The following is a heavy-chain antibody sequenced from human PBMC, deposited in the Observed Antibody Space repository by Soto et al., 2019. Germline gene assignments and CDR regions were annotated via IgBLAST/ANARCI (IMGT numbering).Heavy chain of an antibody. CDR2: ISSSGSTI. D-gene: IGHD2-15*01. CDR1: GLPCISYE. Sequence: GPLRLYSAAPGLPCISYEMNWVRQAPGKGLESVSYISSSGSTIYYADSVKGRFTISRDNAKNSLYLQMSSLRAEDTAVYYCARGRRMDYYGMDVWGQGTTVTVSS. J-gene: IGHJ6*02. CDR3: ARGRRMDYYGMDV. V-gene: IGHV3-48*03.